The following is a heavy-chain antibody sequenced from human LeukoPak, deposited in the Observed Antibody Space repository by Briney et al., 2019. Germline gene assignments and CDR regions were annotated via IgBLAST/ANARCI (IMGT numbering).Heavy chain of an antibody. CDR2: INPNNGGT. CDR1: GYAFTGYY. CDR3: ARDKYTGYETFDY. V-gene: IGHV1-2*02. D-gene: IGHD5-12*01. Sequence: ASVKVSCKASGYAFTGYYIHWVRQAPGQGLEWMGWINPNNGGTNYAQKFQGRVTMTRNTSISTAYMELNRLTSDDTAVYYCARDKYTGYETFDYWGQGTPVTVSS. J-gene: IGHJ4*02.